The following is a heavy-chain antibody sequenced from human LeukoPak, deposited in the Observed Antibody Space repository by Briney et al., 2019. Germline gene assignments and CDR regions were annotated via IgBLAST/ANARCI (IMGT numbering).Heavy chain of an antibody. CDR2: ISYDGSNK. CDR1: GFTFSSYA. D-gene: IGHD2-2*01. CDR3: ARGIGYQLDGMDV. V-gene: IGHV3-30-3*01. J-gene: IGHJ6*02. Sequence: SGGSLRLSCAASGFTFSSYAMHWVRQAPGKGLEWVAVISYDGSNKYYADSVKGRFTISRDNSKNTLYLQMNSLRAEDTAVYYCARGIGYQLDGMDVWGQGTTVTVSS.